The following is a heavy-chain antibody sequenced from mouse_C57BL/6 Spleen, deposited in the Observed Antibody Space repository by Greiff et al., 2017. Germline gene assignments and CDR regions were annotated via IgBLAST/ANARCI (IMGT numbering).Heavy chain of an antibody. V-gene: IGHV1-42*01. Sequence: VQLQQSGPELVKPGASVKISCKASGYSFTGYYMNWVKQSPEKSLEWIGEINPSTGGTTYNQKFKAKATLTVDKSSSTAYMQLKSLTSEDSAVYYCARRGETAQGTFFDYWGQGTTLTVSS. CDR3: ARRGETAQGTFFDY. J-gene: IGHJ2*01. CDR2: INPSTGGT. D-gene: IGHD3-2*02. CDR1: GYSFTGYY.